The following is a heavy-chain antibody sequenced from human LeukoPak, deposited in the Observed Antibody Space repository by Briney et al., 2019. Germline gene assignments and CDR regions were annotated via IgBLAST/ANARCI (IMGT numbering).Heavy chain of an antibody. J-gene: IGHJ5*02. D-gene: IGHD1-26*01. Sequence: GGSLRLSCAASGFTFSGSAIHWVRQSPGKGLEWVGQIDKKDKGYATATAYAASVKGRFTISRDDSINTAYLQMKSLKTEDTALYYCTRDSGTYNGFDPWGQGTLVTVSS. CDR1: GFTFSGSA. V-gene: IGHV3-73*01. CDR3: TRDSGTYNGFDP. CDR2: IDKKDKGYATAT.